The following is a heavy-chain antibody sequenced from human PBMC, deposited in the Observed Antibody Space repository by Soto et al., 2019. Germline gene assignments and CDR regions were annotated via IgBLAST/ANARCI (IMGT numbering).Heavy chain of an antibody. CDR1: GFTFSTYA. CDR2: ISGSGDST. V-gene: IGHV3-23*01. J-gene: IGHJ4*02. Sequence: EVQLLDSGGGLVQPGGSLRLSCAASGFTFSTYAMSWVRQAPGKGLEWVSTISGSGDSTYYANSVKGRFTISGDNSRNTLDLQMNSLRVEDTAVYYCAKGGEGSCSKTSCLYFSDYWGQGTLVTVSS. CDR3: AKGGEGSCSKTSCLYFSDY. D-gene: IGHD2-2*01.